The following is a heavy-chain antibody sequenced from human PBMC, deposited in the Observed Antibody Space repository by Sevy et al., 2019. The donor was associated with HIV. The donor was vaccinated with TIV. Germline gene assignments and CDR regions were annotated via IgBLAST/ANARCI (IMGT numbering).Heavy chain of an antibody. CDR2: IDPSAGNA. CDR3: VRADPAQHFDS. V-gene: IGHV1-46*01. J-gene: IGHJ4*02. CDR1: GDTFTNNY. Sequence: PSVKVSCKASGDTFTNNYMHWVRQVPGQGLEWMGIIDPSAGNASYAQKFQGRVTMTRDTSTSTLYMDLSSLRSEDTAVYYCVRADPAQHFDSWGQGTLVTVSS.